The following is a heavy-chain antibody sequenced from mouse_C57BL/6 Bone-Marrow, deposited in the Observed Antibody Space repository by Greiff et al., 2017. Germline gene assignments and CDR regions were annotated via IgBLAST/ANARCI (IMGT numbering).Heavy chain of an antibody. Sequence: VQLQQSGAELARPGASVKLSCKASGYTFTSYGISWVKQSTGQCLEWIGEIYPRSGNTDYNVKCKGKATLTADKSSSTAYMELRSLTSEDSAVYFCARDGSGDFDYWGQGTTLTVSS. V-gene: IGHV1-81*01. J-gene: IGHJ2*01. CDR1: GYTFTSYG. CDR3: ARDGSGDFDY. CDR2: IYPRSGNT. D-gene: IGHD1-3*01.